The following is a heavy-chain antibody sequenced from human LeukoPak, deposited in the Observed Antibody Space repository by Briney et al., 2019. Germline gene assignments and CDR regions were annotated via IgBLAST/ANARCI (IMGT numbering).Heavy chain of an antibody. Sequence: ASVKVSCKASGYTFTSYYMHWVRQAPGQGLEWMGIINPSGGSTSYAQKFQGRVTMTRDTSTSTVYMELSSLRSEDTAVYYCARRMYYYGSGKTNFDYWGQGTLVTVSS. V-gene: IGHV1-46*01. D-gene: IGHD3-10*01. CDR1: GYTFTSYY. CDR3: ARRMYYYGSGKTNFDY. CDR2: INPSGGST. J-gene: IGHJ4*02.